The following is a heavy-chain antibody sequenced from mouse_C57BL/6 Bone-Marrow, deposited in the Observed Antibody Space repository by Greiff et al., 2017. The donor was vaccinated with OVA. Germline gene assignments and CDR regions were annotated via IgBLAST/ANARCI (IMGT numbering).Heavy chain of an antibody. J-gene: IGHJ3*01. Sequence: VKLQQPGAELVKPGASVKLSCKASGYTFTSYWMQWVKQRPGQGLEWIGEIDPSDSYTNYNQKFKGKATLTVDTSSSTAYMQLSSLTSEDSAVYYCARLDDYDEAYWGQGTLVTVSA. CDR1: GYTFTSYW. V-gene: IGHV1-50*01. CDR2: IDPSDSYT. CDR3: ARLDDYDEAY. D-gene: IGHD2-4*01.